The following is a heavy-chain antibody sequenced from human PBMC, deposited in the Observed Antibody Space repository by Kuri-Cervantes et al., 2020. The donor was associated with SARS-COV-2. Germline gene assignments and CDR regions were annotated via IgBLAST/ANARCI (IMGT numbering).Heavy chain of an antibody. CDR1: GDSVSSNSAA. J-gene: IGHJ6*02. V-gene: IGHV6-1*01. CDR3: AKPRYYDFWSGYPDYYYYYGMDV. CDR2: TYYRSKWYN. D-gene: IGHD3-3*01. Sequence: SQTLSLTCAISGDSVSSNSAAWNWIRQSPSRGLEWLGRTYYRSKWYNDYAVSVKSRITINPDTSKNQFSLQLNSVTPEDTAVYYCAKPRYYDFWSGYPDYYYYYGMDVWGQGTTVTVSS.